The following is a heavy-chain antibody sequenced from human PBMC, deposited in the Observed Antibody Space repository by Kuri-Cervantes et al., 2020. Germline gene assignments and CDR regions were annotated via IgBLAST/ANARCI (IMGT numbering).Heavy chain of an antibody. V-gene: IGHV3-21*03. J-gene: IGHJ6*03. CDR1: GFTFSSYN. CDR2: ISSGSSYI. D-gene: IGHD7-27*01. CDR3: ARGTIVPGDWNYYYYYYMDV. Sequence: GGSLRLSCAGSGFTFSSYNMNWVRQAPGKGLEWVSFISSGSSYIYYADSVKGRFTVSRDNAKNSLYLQMNSLRAEDTGVYYCARGTIVPGDWNYYYYYYMDVWGKGTTVTVSS.